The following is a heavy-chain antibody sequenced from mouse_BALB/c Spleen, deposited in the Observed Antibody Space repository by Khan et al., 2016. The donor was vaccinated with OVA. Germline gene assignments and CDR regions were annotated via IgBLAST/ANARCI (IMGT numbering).Heavy chain of an antibody. Sequence: EVELVESGGGLVQPGGSRKLSCAASGFTFSSFGMHWVRQAPEKGLEWVAYISSGSSTIYYADTVKGRFTISRDNPKNTLFLQMPSLRSEDTAMYYCARSSYDLWYFDVWGAGTTVTVSA. CDR3: ARSSYDLWYFDV. CDR2: ISSGSSTI. J-gene: IGHJ1*01. V-gene: IGHV5-17*02. CDR1: GFTFSSFG. D-gene: IGHD2-12*01.